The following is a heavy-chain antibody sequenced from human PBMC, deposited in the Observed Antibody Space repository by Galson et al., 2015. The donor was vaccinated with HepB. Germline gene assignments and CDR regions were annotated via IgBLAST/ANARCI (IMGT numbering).Heavy chain of an antibody. V-gene: IGHV1-69*06. CDR1: GGTFSSYA. Sequence: SVKVSCKASGGTFSSYAISWVRQAPGQGLEWMGGIIPIFGTANYAQKFQGRVTITADKSTSTAYMELSSLRSEDTAVYYCARVFPAAAGTVHWFDPWGQGTLVTVSS. J-gene: IGHJ5*02. D-gene: IGHD6-13*01. CDR2: IIPIFGTA. CDR3: ARVFPAAAGTVHWFDP.